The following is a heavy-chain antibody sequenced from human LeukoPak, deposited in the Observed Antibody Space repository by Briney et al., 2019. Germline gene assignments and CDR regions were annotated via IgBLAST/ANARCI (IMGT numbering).Heavy chain of an antibody. CDR3: ARDRH. V-gene: IGHV4-59*01. Sequence: SDTLSLTCTASGGSISSYYWGWIRQPPGKGLEWIGYIYYSGSTNYNPSLKSRVTISVDTSKNQFSLKLSSVTAADTAVYYCARDRHWGEGTLVTVSS. CDR2: IYYSGST. J-gene: IGHJ4*02. CDR1: GGSISSYY.